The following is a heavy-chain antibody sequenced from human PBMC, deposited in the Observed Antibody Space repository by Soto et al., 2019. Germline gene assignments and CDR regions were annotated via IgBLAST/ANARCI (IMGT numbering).Heavy chain of an antibody. CDR3: ARDNSVGGVVVDATWNWFDP. Sequence: DSVKVSCKASGYTFTSYGISWVRQAPGQGLEWMGWISAYNGNTNYAQKLQGRVTMTTDTSTSTAYMELRSLRSDDTAVYYCARDNSVGGVVVDATWNWFDPWGQGNLVTVSS. V-gene: IGHV1-18*01. J-gene: IGHJ5*02. CDR2: ISAYNGNT. D-gene: IGHD2-15*01. CDR1: GYTFTSYG.